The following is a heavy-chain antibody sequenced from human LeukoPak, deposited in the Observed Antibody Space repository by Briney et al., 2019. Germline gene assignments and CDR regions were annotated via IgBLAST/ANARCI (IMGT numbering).Heavy chain of an antibody. Sequence: GASLRLSCAASGFTFSSHAMSWVRQPPGKGLEWVSGISGSGGSTNYADSVKGRFTISRDNSKNTLYLQMNSLRAEDTAVYYCARSGSGWAFDIWGQGTMVTVSS. CDR2: ISGSGGST. D-gene: IGHD3-3*01. V-gene: IGHV3-23*01. CDR1: GFTFSSHA. CDR3: ARSGSGWAFDI. J-gene: IGHJ3*02.